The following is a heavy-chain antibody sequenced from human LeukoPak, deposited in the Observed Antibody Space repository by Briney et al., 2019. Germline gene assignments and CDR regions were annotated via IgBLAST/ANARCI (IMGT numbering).Heavy chain of an antibody. V-gene: IGHV4-4*07. CDR3: ARGTIVAPYIDY. Sequence: SETLSLTCSVSGDSLSSDYWTWIRQPAGRGLEWIGRIYDTGSPNYNPSLRSRVTMSVDTSKRQFSLKLTSVTAADTAVYYCARGTIVAPYIDYWGQGTLVTVSS. J-gene: IGHJ4*02. D-gene: IGHD5-12*01. CDR2: IYDTGSP. CDR1: GDSLSSDY.